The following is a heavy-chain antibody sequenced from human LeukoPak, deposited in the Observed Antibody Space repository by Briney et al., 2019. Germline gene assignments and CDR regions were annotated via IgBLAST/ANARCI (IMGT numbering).Heavy chain of an antibody. J-gene: IGHJ4*02. CDR1: GFSFSGHW. Sequence: GGSLRLSCAASGFSFSGHWMHWARQLPGKGLVWVSRISPTGSTTSYAYSVKGRFTVSRNNAKNTLYLQVNNLRAEDAAVYYCARGPSSNWSGLDFWGQGTLLTVSS. CDR3: ARGPSSNWSGLDF. CDR2: ISPTGSTT. V-gene: IGHV3-74*01. D-gene: IGHD6-13*01.